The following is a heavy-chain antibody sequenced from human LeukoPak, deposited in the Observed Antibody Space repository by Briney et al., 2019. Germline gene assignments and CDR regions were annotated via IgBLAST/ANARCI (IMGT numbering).Heavy chain of an antibody. V-gene: IGHV4-59*08. D-gene: IGHD6-6*01. CDR3: ARHLAARRDPFDY. Sequence: PSETLSLTCSVSGGSISRYYWSWIRQPPGKGLEWIGYIYYSGSTNYNPSLKSRVTISVDTSKNQFSLKLSSVTAADTAVYYCARHLAARRDPFDYWGQGTLVTVSS. CDR1: GGSISRYY. J-gene: IGHJ4*02. CDR2: IYYSGST.